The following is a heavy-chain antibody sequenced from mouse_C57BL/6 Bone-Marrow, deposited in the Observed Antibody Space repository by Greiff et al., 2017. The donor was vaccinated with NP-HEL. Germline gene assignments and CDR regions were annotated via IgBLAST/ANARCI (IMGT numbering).Heavy chain of an antibody. CDR3: ARVPAY. Sequence: VQLQQPGAELVMPGASVKLSCKASGYTFTSYWMHWVKQRPGQGLEWIGEIDPSDSYTNYNQKFKGKSTLTVDKSSSTAYMQLSSLTSEDSAVYYCARVPAYWGQGTLVTVSA. D-gene: IGHD6-1*01. J-gene: IGHJ3*01. V-gene: IGHV1-69*01. CDR1: GYTFTSYW. CDR2: IDPSDSYT.